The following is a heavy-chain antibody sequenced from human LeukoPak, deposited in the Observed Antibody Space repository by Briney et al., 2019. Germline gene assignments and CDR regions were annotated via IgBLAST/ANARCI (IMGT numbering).Heavy chain of an antibody. CDR1: GYTFTGYY. J-gene: IGHJ3*02. V-gene: IGHV1-2*02. CDR3: ATPPGWVTTSAFDI. Sequence: EASVKVSCKASGYTFTGYYMHWVRQAPGQGLEWMGWINPNSGDTNYAQKFQGRVTMTRDTSISTAYMELSRLRSDDTAVYYCATPPGWVTTSAFDIWGQGTMVTVSS. CDR2: INPNSGDT. D-gene: IGHD4-17*01.